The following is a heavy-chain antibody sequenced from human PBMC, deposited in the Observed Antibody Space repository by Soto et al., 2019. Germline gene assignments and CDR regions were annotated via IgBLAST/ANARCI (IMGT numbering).Heavy chain of an antibody. J-gene: IGHJ5*02. CDR2: SWNNCTYK. D-gene: IGHD3-10*01. CDR3: AYGSSNWFDP. V-gene: IGHV3-21*01. Sequence: GGSLRLSCVVSGFTFSRYSMHWGRQAPGKGLEWVSVSWNNCTYKYYADSVKGRFTISRDNSKNSLYLQMNSLRAEDTAVYYYAYGSSNWFDPWGQGTLVTVSS. CDR1: GFTFSRYS.